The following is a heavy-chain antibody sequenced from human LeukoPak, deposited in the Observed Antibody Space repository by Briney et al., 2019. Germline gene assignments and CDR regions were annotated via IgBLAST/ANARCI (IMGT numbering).Heavy chain of an antibody. D-gene: IGHD2-15*01. CDR2: INSDGSST. J-gene: IGHJ3*02. V-gene: IGHV3-74*01. CDR3: AVVVVAATAFDI. Sequence: GGSLRLSCAASGFTFSSYWMHWVRQAPGKGLVWVSRINSDGSSTSYADSVKGRFTISRDDVKNTLYLQMNSLRAEDTAVYYCAVVVVAATAFDIWGQGTMVTVSS. CDR1: GFTFSSYW.